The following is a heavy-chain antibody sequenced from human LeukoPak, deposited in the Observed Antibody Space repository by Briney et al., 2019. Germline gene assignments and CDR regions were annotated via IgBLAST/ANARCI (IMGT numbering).Heavy chain of an antibody. CDR3: ARDLSSGYYYYYMDV. CDR1: GGSISSYY. CDR2: IYTSGST. Sequence: SETLSLTCTVSGGSISSYYWSWIRQPAGKGLGWIGRIYTSGSTNYNPSLKSRVTMSVDTSKNQFSLKLSSVTAADTAVYYCARDLSSGYYYYYMDVWGKGTTVTISS. D-gene: IGHD6-19*01. V-gene: IGHV4-4*07. J-gene: IGHJ6*03.